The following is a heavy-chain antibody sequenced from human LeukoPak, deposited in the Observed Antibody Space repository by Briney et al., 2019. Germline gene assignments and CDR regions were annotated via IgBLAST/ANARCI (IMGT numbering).Heavy chain of an antibody. CDR1: GYTFTSYG. J-gene: IGHJ6*02. CDR2: ISAYNGNT. Sequence: ASVKVSCKASGYTFTSYGISWVRQAPGQGLEWMGWISAYNGNTNYAQKLQGRVTMTTDTSTSTAYMELRSLRSDDTAVYYCARDRPYYDILTLYYYYGMDVWGQGTTVTVSS. CDR3: ARDRPYYDILTLYYYYGMDV. D-gene: IGHD3-9*01. V-gene: IGHV1-18*01.